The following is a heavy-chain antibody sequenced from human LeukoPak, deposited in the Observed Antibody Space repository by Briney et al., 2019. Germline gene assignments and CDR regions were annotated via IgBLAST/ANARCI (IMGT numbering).Heavy chain of an antibody. Sequence: SQTLSLTCTVSGGSISSGSYYWSWIRQPAGKGLEWIGRIYTSGSTNYNPSLKSRVTISVDTSKNQFSLKLSSVTAADTAVYYCARSYRGVTWYWGQGTLVTVSS. J-gene: IGHJ4*02. V-gene: IGHV4-61*02. CDR2: IYTSGST. D-gene: IGHD1-26*01. CDR3: ARSYRGVTWY. CDR1: GGSISSGSYY.